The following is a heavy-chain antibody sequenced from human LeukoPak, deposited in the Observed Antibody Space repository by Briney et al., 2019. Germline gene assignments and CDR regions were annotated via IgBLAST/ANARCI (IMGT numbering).Heavy chain of an antibody. CDR1: GYTFTGYY. J-gene: IGHJ4*02. Sequence: ASVKVSCKASGYTFTGYYMHWVRQAPGQGLEWMGRINPNSGGTNYAQKFQGRVTMTRDTSISTAYMELRSLRSDDTAVYYCARGGYDFWSGYQTLDYWGQGTLVTVSS. CDR2: INPNSGGT. D-gene: IGHD3-3*01. CDR3: ARGGYDFWSGYQTLDY. V-gene: IGHV1-2*06.